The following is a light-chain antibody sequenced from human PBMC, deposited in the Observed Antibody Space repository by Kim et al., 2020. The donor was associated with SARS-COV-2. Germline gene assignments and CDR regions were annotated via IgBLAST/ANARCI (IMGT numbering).Light chain of an antibody. CDR2: RNN. V-gene: IGLV1-47*01. CDR3: AAWDDSLSGPV. CDR1: GSNRGSNY. Sequence: QRLTIDDAWRGSNRGSNYVYWYQQLPGTAPKLLIYRNNQRPSGVPDRFSGSKSGTSASLAISGLRSEDEADYYCAAWDDSLSGPVFGGGTQLTVL. J-gene: IGLJ3*02.